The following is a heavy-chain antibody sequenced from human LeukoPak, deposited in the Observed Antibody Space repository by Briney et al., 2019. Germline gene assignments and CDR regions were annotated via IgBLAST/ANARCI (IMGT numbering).Heavy chain of an antibody. D-gene: IGHD3-3*01. J-gene: IGHJ4*02. V-gene: IGHV3-23*01. CDR2: ISGSGGST. Sequence: GGSLRLSCAASGFTFSSYAMSWVRQAPGKGLEWFSAISGSGGSTYYADSVKGRFTISRDNSKNTLYLQMNSLRAEDTAVYYCAKDLSDFWSGYHAYYFDYWGQGTLVTVSS. CDR3: AKDLSDFWSGYHAYYFDY. CDR1: GFTFSSYA.